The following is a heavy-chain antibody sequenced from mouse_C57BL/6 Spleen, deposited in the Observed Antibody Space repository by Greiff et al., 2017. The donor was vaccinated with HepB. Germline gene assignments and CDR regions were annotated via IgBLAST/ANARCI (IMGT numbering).Heavy chain of an antibody. V-gene: IGHV1-55*01. J-gene: IGHJ3*01. Sequence: VQLQQPGAELVKPGASVKMSCKASGYTFTSYWITWVKQRPGQGLEWIGDIYPGSGSTNYNEKFKSKATLTVDTSSSTAYMQLSSLTSEDSAVYYCARGDYGNLPWFAYWGQGTLVTVSA. CDR3: ARGDYGNLPWFAY. CDR1: GYTFTSYW. D-gene: IGHD2-1*01. CDR2: IYPGSGST.